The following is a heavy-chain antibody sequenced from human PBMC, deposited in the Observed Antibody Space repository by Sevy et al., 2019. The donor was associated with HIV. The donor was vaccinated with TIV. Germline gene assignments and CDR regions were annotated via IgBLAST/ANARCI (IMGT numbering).Heavy chain of an antibody. V-gene: IGHV3-48*02. J-gene: IGHJ6*02. D-gene: IGHD3-22*01. CDR2: ISSSSSTI. CDR1: GFTFSSYS. CDR3: AREGGITMIVVVTADYGMDV. Sequence: GGSLRLSCAASGFTFSSYSMNWVRQAPGKGLEWVSYISSSSSTIYYADSVKGRFTISRDNAKNSLYLKMNSLRDEDTAVYYCAREGGITMIVVVTADYGMDVWGQGTTVTVSS.